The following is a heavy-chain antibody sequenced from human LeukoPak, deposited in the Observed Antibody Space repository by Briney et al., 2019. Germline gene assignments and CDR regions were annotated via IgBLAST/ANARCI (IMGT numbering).Heavy chain of an antibody. CDR3: AKDNRRILYYGSGSYHAY. J-gene: IGHJ4*02. CDR2: IWYDGSNK. D-gene: IGHD3-10*01. CDR1: GFTFSSYG. V-gene: IGHV3-33*06. Sequence: GGSLRLSCAASGFTFSSYGMHWVRQAPGKGLEWVAVIWYDGSNKYYADSVKGRFTISRDNSKNTLYLQMNSLRAEDTAVYYCAKDNRRILYYGSGSYHAYWGQGTLVTVSS.